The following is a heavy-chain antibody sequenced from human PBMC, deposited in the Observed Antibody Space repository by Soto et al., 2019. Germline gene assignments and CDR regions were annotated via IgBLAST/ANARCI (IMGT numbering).Heavy chain of an antibody. D-gene: IGHD3-16*01. CDR1: NGSITSGNW. CDR3: ASVWGALGPIAGWFGP. CDR2: IYQTGST. Sequence: QVQLQESGPGLVKPSGTLSLTCAVSNGSITSGNWWSWVRQPPGKGLEWIGDIYQTGSTNYNPSLRSGGIISVDRCKNKFSLSLSSVTVADAAVYFCASVWGALGPIAGWFGPWGRGILVTVSS. V-gene: IGHV4-4*02. J-gene: IGHJ5*02.